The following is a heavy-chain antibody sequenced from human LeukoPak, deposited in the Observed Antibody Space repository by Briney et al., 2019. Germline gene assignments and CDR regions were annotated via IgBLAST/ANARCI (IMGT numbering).Heavy chain of an antibody. CDR1: GYTFTGYY. J-gene: IGHJ3*02. CDR3: ARVFRVFWTETDAFDI. CDR2: INPNSGGT. V-gene: IGHV1-2*06. D-gene: IGHD3/OR15-3a*01. Sequence: ASVKVSCNASGYTFTGYYMHWVRQAPGQGLEWMGRINPNSGGTNYAQKFQGRVTMTRDTSISTAYMELSRLRSDDTAVYYCARVFRVFWTETDAFDIWGQGTMVTVSS.